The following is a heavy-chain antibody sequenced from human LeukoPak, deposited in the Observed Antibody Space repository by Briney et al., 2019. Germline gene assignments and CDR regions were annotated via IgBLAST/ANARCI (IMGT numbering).Heavy chain of an antibody. V-gene: IGHV3-23*01. CDR2: ISGSGGST. CDR1: GFTFSGYG. Sequence: PGGTLRLSCAASGFTFSGYGMSWVRQAPGKGLEWVSAISGSGGSTYYADSVKGRFTISRDNSKNTLYLQMNSLRAEDTAVYYCAKVREYYYYYMDVWGKGTTVTISS. J-gene: IGHJ6*03. CDR3: AKVREYYYYYMDV.